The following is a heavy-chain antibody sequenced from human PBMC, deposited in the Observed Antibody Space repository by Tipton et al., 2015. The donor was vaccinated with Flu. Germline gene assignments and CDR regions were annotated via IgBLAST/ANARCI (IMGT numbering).Heavy chain of an antibody. CDR2: SHFTGGT. Sequence: LRLSCTVSGDSVSSGGYYWTWIRQPPGKELEWIGSSHFTGGTSYNPSLKSRATISVDSSKNEFSLTLASLTAADTAVYYCARDLWNDRRSYYYYGVDVWGQGTTVTVPS. V-gene: IGHV4-39*07. CDR3: ARDLWNDRRSYYYYGVDV. D-gene: IGHD1-1*01. CDR1: GDSVSSGGYY. J-gene: IGHJ6*02.